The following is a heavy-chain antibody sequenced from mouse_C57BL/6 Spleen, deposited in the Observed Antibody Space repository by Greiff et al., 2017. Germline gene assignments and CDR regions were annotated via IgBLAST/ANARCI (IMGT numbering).Heavy chain of an antibody. Sequence: QVQLQQPGAELVKPGASVKLSCKASGYTFTSYWMHWVKQRPGQGLEWIGMIHPNSGSTNYNEKFKSKATLTVDKSSSTAYMQLSSLTSEDSAVYYCASEYYYGGWYFDGWGTGTTVTVSS. CDR1: GYTFTSYW. V-gene: IGHV1-64*01. CDR3: ASEYYYGGWYFDG. D-gene: IGHD1-1*01. CDR2: IHPNSGST. J-gene: IGHJ1*03.